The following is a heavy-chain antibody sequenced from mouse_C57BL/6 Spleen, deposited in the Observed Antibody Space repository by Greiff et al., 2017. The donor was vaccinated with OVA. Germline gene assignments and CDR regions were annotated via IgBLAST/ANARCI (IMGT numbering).Heavy chain of an antibody. CDR1: GYTFTSYW. J-gene: IGHJ3*01. CDR2: IDPSDSYT. D-gene: IGHD2-4*01. Sequence: VQLQQPGAELVMPGASVKLSCKASGYTFTSYWMHWVQQRPGQGLEWIGEIDPSDSYTNYNQKFKGKSTLTLDKSSSTADMQLSSLTSEDSAVYYCSRGNDYEAYWGQGTLVTVSA. CDR3: SRGNDYEAY. V-gene: IGHV1-69*01.